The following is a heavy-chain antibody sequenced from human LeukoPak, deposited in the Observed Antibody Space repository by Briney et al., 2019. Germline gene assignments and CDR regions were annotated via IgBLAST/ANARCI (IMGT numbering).Heavy chain of an antibody. J-gene: IGHJ4*02. CDR1: GYTFTSYY. Sequence: ASVKVSCKASGYTFTSYYMHWVRQAPGQGLERMGIINPSGGSTSYAQKFQGRVTMTRDTSTSTVYMELSSLRSDDTAVYYCAREYYYDSSGYYLYYFDYWGQGTLVTVSS. CDR3: AREYYYDSSGYYLYYFDY. V-gene: IGHV1-46*01. D-gene: IGHD3-22*01. CDR2: INPSGGST.